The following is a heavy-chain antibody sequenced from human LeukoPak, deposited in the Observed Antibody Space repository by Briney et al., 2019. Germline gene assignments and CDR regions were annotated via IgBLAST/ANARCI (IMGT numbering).Heavy chain of an antibody. CDR2: IYDSGIT. CDR3: ARATNVDYFYYYGMDV. Sequence: SETLSLTCTVSGGSIKTYYWSWIRQPPGQGLEWIGYIYDSGITTYNPFLESRVTISIDTSKNQFSLKLSSVTAADTAIYYCARATNVDYFYYYGMDVWGQGTTVTVSS. D-gene: IGHD1-14*01. V-gene: IGHV4-59*01. J-gene: IGHJ6*02. CDR1: GGSIKTYY.